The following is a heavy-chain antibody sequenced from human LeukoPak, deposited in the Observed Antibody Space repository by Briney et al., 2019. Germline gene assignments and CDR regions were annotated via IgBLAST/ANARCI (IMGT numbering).Heavy chain of an antibody. CDR3: ATLPVYGGGGAFDV. CDR2: ISSSGSII. CDR1: GFPFSSYS. D-gene: IGHD4-23*01. V-gene: IGHV3-48*01. Sequence: GGSLRLSCAAPGFPFSSYSMNWVRQAPGKGLEWISYISSSGSIIYYADSLKGRFTISRDNAKNLVYLQMNSLRAEDTAVYYCATLPVYGGGGAFDVWGQGTIVTVSS. J-gene: IGHJ3*01.